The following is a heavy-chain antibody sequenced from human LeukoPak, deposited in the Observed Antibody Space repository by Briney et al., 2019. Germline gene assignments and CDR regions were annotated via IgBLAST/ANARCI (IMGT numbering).Heavy chain of an antibody. Sequence: SETLSLTCAVSGGSISSGGYSWSWIRQPPGKGLEWIGYIYHSGSTYYNPSLKSRVTISVDRSKNQFSLKLSSVTAADTAVYYCARAPLVLLWFGEPNSGAFDIWGQGIMVTVSS. D-gene: IGHD3-10*01. J-gene: IGHJ3*02. CDR2: IYHSGST. V-gene: IGHV4-30-2*01. CDR3: ARAPLVLLWFGEPNSGAFDI. CDR1: GGSISSGGYS.